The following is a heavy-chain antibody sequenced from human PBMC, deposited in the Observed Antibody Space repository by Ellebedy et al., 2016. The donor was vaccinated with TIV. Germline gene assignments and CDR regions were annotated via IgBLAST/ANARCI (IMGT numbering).Heavy chain of an antibody. V-gene: IGHV1-46*01. CDR1: AYTFTSYY. D-gene: IGHD1-26*01. Sequence: ASVKVSXXASAYTFTSYYMHWVRQAPGQGLEWMGIINPGDGTTTYAQKFQGRLTLTRDTSTSTVYMELSSLRSDDTAMYYCARDHIVGPTTGWFDPWGQGTLVTVSS. J-gene: IGHJ5*02. CDR3: ARDHIVGPTTGWFDP. CDR2: INPGDGTT.